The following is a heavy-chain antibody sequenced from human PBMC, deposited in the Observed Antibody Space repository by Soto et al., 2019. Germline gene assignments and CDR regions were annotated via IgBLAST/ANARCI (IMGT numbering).Heavy chain of an antibody. CDR1: GDTFSFYT. V-gene: IGHV1-69*02. Sequence: QVQLVQSGAEVKKPGSSVKVSCKASGDTFSFYTINWVRQAPGLGLEWMGRINPILSMSNYAQKFQGRVTITADKSTSTAYMELSSLRSDDTAMYYCATNYGSGYRAFDYWGQGPWSPSPQ. J-gene: IGHJ4*02. D-gene: IGHD3-10*01. CDR2: INPILSMS. CDR3: ATNYGSGYRAFDY.